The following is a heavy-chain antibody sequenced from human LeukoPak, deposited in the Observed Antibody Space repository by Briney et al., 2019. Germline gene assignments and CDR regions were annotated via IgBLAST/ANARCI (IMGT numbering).Heavy chain of an antibody. Sequence: GGSLRLSCAASGFTFSSYAMSWVRQAPGKGLEWVSAISGSGGSTYYADSVKGRFTISRDNSKNTLYLQMNSLRTEDTAVYYCAKDIRRYSSAWLHNPFDYWGPGTLVTVSS. CDR3: AKDIRRYSSAWLHNPFDY. CDR1: GFTFSSYA. V-gene: IGHV3-23*01. J-gene: IGHJ4*02. D-gene: IGHD6-19*01. CDR2: ISGSGGST.